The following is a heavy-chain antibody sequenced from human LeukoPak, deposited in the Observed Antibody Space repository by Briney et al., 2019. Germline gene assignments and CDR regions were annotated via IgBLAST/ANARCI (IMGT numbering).Heavy chain of an antibody. V-gene: IGHV4-34*01. D-gene: IGHD3-22*01. CDR3: ASQKYYYDSSGYHFHDPFDY. CDR1: GGSFSGYY. Sequence: SETLSLTCAVYGGSFSGYYWSWIRHPPGKGLEWIGEINHSGITNYNPSLKSRVTISVDTAKNQCSLKLSSVTAADTAVYYCASQKYYYDSSGYHFHDPFDYWGQGTLVTVSS. J-gene: IGHJ4*02. CDR2: INHSGIT.